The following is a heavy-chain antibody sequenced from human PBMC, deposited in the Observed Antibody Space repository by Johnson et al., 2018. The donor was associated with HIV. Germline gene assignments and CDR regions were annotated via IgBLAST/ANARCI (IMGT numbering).Heavy chain of an antibody. CDR3: AKARGGYCSSTSCFAFDI. V-gene: IGHV3-30*04. J-gene: IGHJ3*02. CDR2: ISYDGSNK. Sequence: QVQLVESGGGVVQPGGSLRLSCAASGFTFSNYAMYWVRQAPGKGLEWVAVISYDGSNKYYADSVKGRFTISRDNSKNTLYLQMNSLRAEDTAVYYCAKARGGYCSSTSCFAFDIWGQGTMVTVSS. D-gene: IGHD2-2*01. CDR1: GFTFSNYA.